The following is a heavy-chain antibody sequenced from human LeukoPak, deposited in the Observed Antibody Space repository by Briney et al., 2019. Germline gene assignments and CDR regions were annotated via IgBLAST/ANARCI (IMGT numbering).Heavy chain of an antibody. CDR2: INHSGST. CDR1: GGSISSYY. V-gene: IGHV4-34*01. CDR3: AGDPLGDAFDI. J-gene: IGHJ3*02. Sequence: SETLSLTCTVSGGSISSYYWSWIRQPAGKGLEWIGEINHSGSTNYNPSLKSRVTISVDTSKNQLSLKLSSVTAADTAVYYCAGDPLGDAFDIWGQGTMVTVSS.